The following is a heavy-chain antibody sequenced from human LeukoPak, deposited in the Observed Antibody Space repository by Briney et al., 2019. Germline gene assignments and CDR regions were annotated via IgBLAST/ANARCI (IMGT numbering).Heavy chain of an antibody. D-gene: IGHD2-2*01. V-gene: IGHV3-48*03. Sequence: GGSLRLSCAASGFTFSTYEMNWVRQAPGKGLEWLSYITPSGTTIYYADSVKGRFTISRDNAKNSLYLQVNSLRAEDTAVYYCARSSRHFDYWGQGTLVTVSS. CDR3: ARSSRHFDY. J-gene: IGHJ4*02. CDR2: ITPSGTTI. CDR1: GFTFSTYE.